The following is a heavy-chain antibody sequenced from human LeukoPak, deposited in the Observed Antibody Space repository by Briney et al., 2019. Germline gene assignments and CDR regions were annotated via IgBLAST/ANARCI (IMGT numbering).Heavy chain of an antibody. CDR2: TYYRSKWYN. CDR3: AREGRMAVAAFDY. CDR1: GDSVSSNSAA. V-gene: IGHV6-1*01. J-gene: IGHJ4*02. D-gene: IGHD6-19*01. Sequence: SQTLSLTCAISGDSVSSNSAAWNWIRQSPWRGLEGLGRTYYRSKWYNDYAVSVKSRVTINPDTTKNQFSLQLNSVTPEDTAVYYCAREGRMAVAAFDYWGQGTLVTVSS.